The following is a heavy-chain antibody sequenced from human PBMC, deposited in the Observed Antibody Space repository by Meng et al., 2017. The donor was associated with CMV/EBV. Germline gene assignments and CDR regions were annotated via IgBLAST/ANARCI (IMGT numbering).Heavy chain of an antibody. D-gene: IGHD3-3*01. CDR2: ISAYNGNT. CDR1: GYTFNMFG. CDR3: ARDRTYYDFWSGYPLGY. V-gene: IGHV1-18*01. J-gene: IGHJ4*02. Sequence: ASVKVSCKTSGYTFNMFGITWVRQAPGQGLEWMGWISAYNGNTNYAQKLQGRVTMTTDTSTSTAYMELRSLRSDDTAVYYCARDRTYYDFWSGYPLGYWGQGTLVTVSS.